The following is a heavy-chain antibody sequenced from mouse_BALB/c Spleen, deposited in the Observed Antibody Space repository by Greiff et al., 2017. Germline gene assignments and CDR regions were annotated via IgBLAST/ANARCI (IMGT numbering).Heavy chain of an antibody. CDR3: ARDRTGYYLDY. V-gene: IGHV5-4*02. CDR1: GFTFSDYY. CDR2: ISDGGSYT. J-gene: IGHJ2*01. D-gene: IGHD4-1*01. Sequence: EVHLVESGGGLVKPGGSLKLSCAASGFTFSDYYMYWVRQTPEKRLEWVATISDGGSYTYYPDSVKGRFTISRDNAKNNLYLQMSSLKSEDTAMYYCARDRTGYYLDYWGQGTTLTVSS.